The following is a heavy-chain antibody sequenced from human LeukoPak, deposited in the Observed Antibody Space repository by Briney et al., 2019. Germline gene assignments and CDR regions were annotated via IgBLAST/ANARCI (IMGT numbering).Heavy chain of an antibody. V-gene: IGHV3-23*01. J-gene: IGHJ4*02. CDR3: ARRGSGYDLDY. D-gene: IGHD3-22*01. CDR1: GFTFSRYA. Sequence: GGSLRLSCAASGFTFSRYAMSWVRQAPGKGLEWVSAISGSGGSTYYADSVKGRFTISRDNSKNTLYLQMNSLRAEDTAVYYCARRGSGYDLDYWGQGTLVTVSS. CDR2: ISGSGGST.